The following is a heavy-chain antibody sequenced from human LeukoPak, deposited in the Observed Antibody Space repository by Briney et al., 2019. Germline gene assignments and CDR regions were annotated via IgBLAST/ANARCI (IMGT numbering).Heavy chain of an antibody. D-gene: IGHD2-15*01. CDR1: GGSFSGYY. V-gene: IGHV4-34*01. CDR2: INHSGST. Sequence: PSETLSLTCAVYGGSFSGYYWSWIRQPPGKGLEWIGEINHSGSTNYNPSLKSRVTISVDTSKNQFSLKLSSVTAADTAVHYCARVVYCSGGSCYPWDYYYYMDVWGKGTTVTVSS. J-gene: IGHJ6*03. CDR3: ARVVYCSGGSCYPWDYYYYMDV.